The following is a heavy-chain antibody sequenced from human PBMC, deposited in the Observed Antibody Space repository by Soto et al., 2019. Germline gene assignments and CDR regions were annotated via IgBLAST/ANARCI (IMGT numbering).Heavy chain of an antibody. J-gene: IGHJ5*02. CDR1: GGSISSYY. CDR2: IYYRGST. V-gene: IGHV4-59*08. Sequence: PSGTLSLTCTVSGGSISSYYWSWIRQPPGKGLEWSGYIYYRGSTNYNPSPKSRVTISVDTSKNQFSLKLSSVTAADTAVYYCARQVVVVAATRWRWFDPWGQGTLVTVSS. D-gene: IGHD2-15*01. CDR3: ARQVVVVAATRWRWFDP.